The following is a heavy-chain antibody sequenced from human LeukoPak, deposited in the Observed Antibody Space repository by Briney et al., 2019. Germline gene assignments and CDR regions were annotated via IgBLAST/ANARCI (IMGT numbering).Heavy chain of an antibody. D-gene: IGHD4-11*01. CDR2: IYSGGNT. CDR3: TRVGASNTLDY. CDR1: GLSFTTHS. J-gene: IGHJ4*02. V-gene: IGHV3-53*01. Sequence: GGSLRLSCAVSGLSFTTHSMNWVRQAPGKGLEWVSVIYSGGNTYYADSVKGRFTISRDNSKNTLYLQMNSLRAEDTAVYYCTRVGASNTLDYWGQGTLVTVSS.